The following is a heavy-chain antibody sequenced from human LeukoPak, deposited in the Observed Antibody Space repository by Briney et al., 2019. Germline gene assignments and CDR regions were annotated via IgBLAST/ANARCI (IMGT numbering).Heavy chain of an antibody. Sequence: GGSLRLSCAASGFKFDDYGMSWVRHVPGKGLEWVSGTNWDGASTGYGDSVKGRFTISRDNVKNSLYLQMNSLRVEDMALYFCGRVYCSTTSCYDYYDYYMDVWGKGTTVTVSS. V-gene: IGHV3-20*04. CDR2: TNWDGAST. CDR3: GRVYCSTTSCYDYYDYYMDV. CDR1: GFKFDDYG. J-gene: IGHJ6*03. D-gene: IGHD2-2*01.